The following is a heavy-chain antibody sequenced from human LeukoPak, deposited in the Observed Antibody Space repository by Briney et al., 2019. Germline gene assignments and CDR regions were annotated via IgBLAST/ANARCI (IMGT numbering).Heavy chain of an antibody. J-gene: IGHJ3*02. CDR1: GFTFSSYG. CDR3: ARVGSIPNPDI. V-gene: IGHV3-48*01. CDR2: ISSSSGTI. Sequence: PGGSLRLSCAASGFTFSSYGMNWVRQAPGKGLEWVSYISSSSGTIYYADSVKGRFTISRDNAKNSLYLQMNSLRAEDTAVYYCARVGSIPNPDIWGQGTMVTVSS.